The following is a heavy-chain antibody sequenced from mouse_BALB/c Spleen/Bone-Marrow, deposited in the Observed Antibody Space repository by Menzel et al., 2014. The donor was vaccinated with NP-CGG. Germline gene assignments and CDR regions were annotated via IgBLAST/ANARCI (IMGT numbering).Heavy chain of an antibody. CDR3: TRRGRGYAMDY. Sequence: VQLKESGGGLAHPGGPMTLSCVAPGFTFSNYWMNWVRQSPEKGLEWVAEIRLKSNNYATNYAESVRGRFTISRDDSKSRVYLQMNNLRAEDTGIYYCTRRGRGYAMDYWGQGTSVTVSS. J-gene: IGHJ4*01. CDR2: IRLKSNNYAT. V-gene: IGHV6-6*02. CDR1: GFTFSNYW.